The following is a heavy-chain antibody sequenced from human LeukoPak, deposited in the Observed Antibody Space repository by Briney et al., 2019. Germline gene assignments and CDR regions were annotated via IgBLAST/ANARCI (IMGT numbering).Heavy chain of an antibody. V-gene: IGHV3-21*04. Sequence: GGSLRLSCAASGFTFSSYSMNWVRQAPGKGLEWVSSISSSSSYIYYADSVKGRFTISRDNAKNSLYLQMNSLRAEDTAVYYCAKDPGLTAGYSSSWYEAGYWGQGTLVTVSS. CDR1: GFTFSSYS. CDR2: ISSSSSYI. CDR3: AKDPGLTAGYSSSWYEAGY. D-gene: IGHD6-13*01. J-gene: IGHJ4*02.